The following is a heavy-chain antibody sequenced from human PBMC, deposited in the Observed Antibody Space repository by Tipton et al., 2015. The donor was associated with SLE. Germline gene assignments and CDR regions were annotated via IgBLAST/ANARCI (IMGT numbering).Heavy chain of an antibody. CDR1: GFNFRRNW. J-gene: IGHJ6*02. CDR2: MNSDGSNI. V-gene: IGHV3-74*01. D-gene: IGHD3-3*01. CDR3: GKGLNFDFWSGFGMDV. Sequence: SLRLSCAASGFNFRRNWMHWVRQVPGKGLVWVSRMNSDGSNIFYSDSVKGRFTISRDNAKNTVYLQMNSLRAEDTAVYYCGKGLNFDFWSGFGMDVWGQGTTVTVS.